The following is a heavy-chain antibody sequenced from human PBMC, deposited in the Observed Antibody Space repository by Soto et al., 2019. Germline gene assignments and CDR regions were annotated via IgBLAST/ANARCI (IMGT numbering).Heavy chain of an antibody. V-gene: IGHV3-23*01. CDR1: GFSYSRYA. J-gene: IGHJ3*02. CDR2: ISGSGGST. D-gene: IGHD6-19*01. CDR3: AKDGRYGQWLVANAFDI. Sequence: GCLILSCSASGFSYSRYAMSCVRPAPGNGLEWVSAISGSGGSTYYADSVKGRFTISRDNSKNTLYLQMNSLRAEDTAVYYCAKDGRYGQWLVANAFDIWGQGTMVTVSS.